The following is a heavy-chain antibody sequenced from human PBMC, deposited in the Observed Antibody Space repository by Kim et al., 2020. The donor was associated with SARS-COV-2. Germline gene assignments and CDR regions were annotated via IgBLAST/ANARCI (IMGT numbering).Heavy chain of an antibody. J-gene: IGHJ6*02. V-gene: IGHV4-39*01. CDR3: ARSSRGMDV. CDR2: GTT. Sequence: GTTDYTPTLKSRVPISGETSTNQFSLELSSVTAADTAVYYCARSSRGMDVWGQGTTVTVSS.